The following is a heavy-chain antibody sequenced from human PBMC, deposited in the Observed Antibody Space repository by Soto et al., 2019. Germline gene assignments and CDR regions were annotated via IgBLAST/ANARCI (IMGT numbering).Heavy chain of an antibody. CDR2: ISYSGSP. CDR1: GVSVSRDYQ. Sequence: SETLSITCTVSGVSVSRDYQWIWIRQPPGKGLEWIGHISYSGSPYYHPSLRSRLSISVDTSKNQFSLKVKSVTAADTAVYYCARAWDFWGQGTLVTVSS. J-gene: IGHJ1*01. D-gene: IGHD1-26*01. V-gene: IGHV4-30-4*01. CDR3: ARAWDF.